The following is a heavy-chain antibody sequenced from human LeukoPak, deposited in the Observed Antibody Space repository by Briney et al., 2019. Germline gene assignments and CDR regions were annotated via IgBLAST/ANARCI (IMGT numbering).Heavy chain of an antibody. V-gene: IGHV1-18*01. CDR3: ARDIYDSSGYYLTYVY. CDR2: ISAYNGNT. Sequence: ASVKVPCKASGYTFTSYGISWVRQAPGQGLEWMGWISAYNGNTNYAQKLQGRVTMTTDTSTSTAYMELRSLRSDDTAVYYCARDIYDSSGYYLTYVYWGQGTLVTVSS. CDR1: GYTFTSYG. D-gene: IGHD3-22*01. J-gene: IGHJ4*02.